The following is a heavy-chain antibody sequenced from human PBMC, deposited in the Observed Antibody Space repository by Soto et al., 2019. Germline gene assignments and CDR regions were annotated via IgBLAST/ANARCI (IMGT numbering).Heavy chain of an antibody. CDR2: INWNGGFT. D-gene: IGHD1-26*01. CDR1: GFTFDDHG. CDR3: ARGTNSWPFDY. V-gene: IGHV3-20*04. Sequence: EVQLVESGGVVVRPGGSLRLTCAASGFTFDDHGMSWVRQPPGQGLEWVSGINWNGGFTSYADSVKGRFTISRDNAQSSLSLQMNSLRVEDTAFYYCARGTNSWPFDYWGQGTLGTVSS. J-gene: IGHJ4*02.